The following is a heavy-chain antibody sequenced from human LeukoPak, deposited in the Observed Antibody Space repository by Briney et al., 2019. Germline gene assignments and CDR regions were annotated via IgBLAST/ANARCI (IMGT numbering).Heavy chain of an antibody. V-gene: IGHV1-69*13. D-gene: IGHD5-18*01. Sequence: SVKVSCKASGGTFSSYAISWVRQAPGQGLEWMGGGIPIFGTANYAQKFQGRVTITADESTSTAYMELSSLRSEDTAVYYCARDMAPDTAMVSLDYWGQGTLVTVSS. CDR1: GGTFSSYA. CDR3: ARDMAPDTAMVSLDY. J-gene: IGHJ4*02. CDR2: GIPIFGTA.